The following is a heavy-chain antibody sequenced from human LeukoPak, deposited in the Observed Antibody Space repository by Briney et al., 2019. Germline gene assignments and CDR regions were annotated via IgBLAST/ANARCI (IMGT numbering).Heavy chain of an antibody. CDR1: GGSISSSSYY. CDR3: ARGTYYYDSSGYYYYFDY. D-gene: IGHD3-22*01. Sequence: PSETLSLTCTVSGGSISSSSYYWSWIRQPPGKGLEWIGYIYYSGSTNYNPSLKSRVTISVDTSKNQFSLKLSSVTAADTAVYYCARGTYYYDSSGYYYYFDYWGQGTLVTVSS. J-gene: IGHJ4*02. CDR2: IYYSGST. V-gene: IGHV4-61*01.